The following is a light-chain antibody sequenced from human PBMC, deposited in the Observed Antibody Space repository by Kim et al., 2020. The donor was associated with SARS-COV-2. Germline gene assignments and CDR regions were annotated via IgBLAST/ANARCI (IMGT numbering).Light chain of an antibody. J-gene: IGLJ3*02. CDR3: FLSYSGARV. CDR2: DTS. V-gene: IGLV7-46*01. Sequence: QAVVTQEPSLTVSPGGTVTLTCGSSAGGVTSAHYPYWLQQKPGQAPRTMIYDTSNKHSWAPVRFSGSLLGGKAALTLSAAQPEDEADYYCFLSYSGARVFGGGTQLTVL. CDR1: AGGVTSAHY.